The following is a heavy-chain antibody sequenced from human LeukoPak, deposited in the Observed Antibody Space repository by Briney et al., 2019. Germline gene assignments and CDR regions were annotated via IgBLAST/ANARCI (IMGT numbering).Heavy chain of an antibody. D-gene: IGHD3-9*01. CDR1: GFTFSNHA. Sequence: GGSLSLSCAASGFTFSNHAMSCVRQPPGKALEPPSPLTGGGSHIYYADYMKSRFTIARDNSKTTLYLQINSLSAEDTAVYSCEKWGDYDVLTGYYVSDYWGQGTMVTVSS. J-gene: IGHJ4*02. V-gene: IGHV3-23*01. CDR3: EKWGDYDVLTGYYVSDY. CDR2: LTGGGSHI.